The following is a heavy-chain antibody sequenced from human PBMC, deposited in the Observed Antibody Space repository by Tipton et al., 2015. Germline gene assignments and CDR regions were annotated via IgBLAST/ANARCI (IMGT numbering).Heavy chain of an antibody. J-gene: IGHJ6*02. D-gene: IGHD5-24*01. CDR1: GGSVNSANYY. CDR2: ISQRDGT. CDR3: ARDLEHGMDV. V-gene: IGHV4-61*01. Sequence: TLSLTCTVSGGSVNSANYYWGWIRQTPGKGLEWIGYISQRDGTKYNPSLKSRVTISVDTSKNQLFLTLTSVTAADTAVYFCARDLEHGMDVWGQGTTVTVS.